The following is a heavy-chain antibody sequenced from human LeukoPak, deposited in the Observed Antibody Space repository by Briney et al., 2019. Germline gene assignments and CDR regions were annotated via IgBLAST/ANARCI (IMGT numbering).Heavy chain of an antibody. Sequence: PGGSLRLSCAASGFTFDDYAMHWVRQAPGKGLEWVSGISWNSGSIGYADSVKGRFTISRDNAKNSLYLQMNSLRAEDTALYYCAKDISLWGDGYNPTILNYWGQGTLVTVSS. V-gene: IGHV3-9*01. J-gene: IGHJ4*02. CDR3: AKDISLWGDGYNPTILNY. CDR2: ISWNSGSI. CDR1: GFTFDDYA. D-gene: IGHD5-24*01.